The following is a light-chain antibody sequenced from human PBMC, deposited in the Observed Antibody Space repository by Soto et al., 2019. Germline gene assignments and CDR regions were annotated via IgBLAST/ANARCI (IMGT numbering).Light chain of an antibody. CDR2: GAS. V-gene: IGKV3-20*01. CDR1: QSVSNSF. Sequence: EVVLTQSPGTLSLSPGERASLSCRASQSVSNSFLAWYQQKPGQAPRLLIYGASSRATGIPDRFSVSGSGTDFTLTISRLEPEDFAVFYCQQFGSSPRTFGQGTKVDIK. J-gene: IGKJ1*01. CDR3: QQFGSSPRT.